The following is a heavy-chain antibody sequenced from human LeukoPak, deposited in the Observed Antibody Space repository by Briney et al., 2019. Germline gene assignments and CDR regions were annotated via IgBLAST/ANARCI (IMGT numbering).Heavy chain of an antibody. CDR2: ISSSSSTI. Sequence: PGGSLRLSCAASGFTFSSYSMNWVRQAPGKGLEWVSYISSSSSTIYYADSVKGRFTISRDNAKNSLYLQMNSLRAEDTAVYYCARECKPYSSSWTDYWGQGTLVTVSS. D-gene: IGHD6-13*01. CDR3: ARECKPYSSSWTDY. CDR1: GFTFSSYS. V-gene: IGHV3-48*04. J-gene: IGHJ4*02.